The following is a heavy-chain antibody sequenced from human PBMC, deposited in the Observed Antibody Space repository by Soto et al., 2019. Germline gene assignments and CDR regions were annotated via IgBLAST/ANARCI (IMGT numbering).Heavy chain of an antibody. D-gene: IGHD1-1*01. Sequence: GGSLRLSCAASEFTVNSNYMSWVRQAPGKGLEWVSIIYSDGTTYYGDSVKGRFTTSRDTSKTMLYLQMNSLRAEDTALYHCAGGGRSSPGLYWGQGTLVTVSS. V-gene: IGHV3-53*01. CDR2: IYSDGTT. CDR1: EFTVNSNY. CDR3: AGGGRSSPGLY. J-gene: IGHJ4*02.